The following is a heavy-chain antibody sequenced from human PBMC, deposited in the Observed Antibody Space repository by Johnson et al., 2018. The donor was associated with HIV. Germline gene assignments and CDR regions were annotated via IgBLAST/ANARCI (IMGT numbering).Heavy chain of an antibody. J-gene: IGHJ3*02. CDR2: ILYDGSNK. CDR1: GFVFSSLA. Sequence: QEQLVESGGGVVQPGRSLRVSCAASGFVFSSLAIHWVRQAPGKGLAWVAVILYDGSNKLYADSVKGGFTISRDNSKNTLYLQMNSLRAEDTAVYYCARSSGYYWYAFDIWGQGTMVTVSS. CDR3: ARSSGYYWYAFDI. V-gene: IGHV3-30*14. D-gene: IGHD3-22*01.